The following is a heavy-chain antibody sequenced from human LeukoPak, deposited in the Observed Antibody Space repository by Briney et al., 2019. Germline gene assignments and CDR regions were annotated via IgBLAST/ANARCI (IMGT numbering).Heavy chain of an antibody. CDR3: AEDLGRVGSLDY. D-gene: IGHD5-24*01. J-gene: IGHJ4*02. V-gene: IGHV3-48*01. CDR1: GFTFSSYS. Sequence: GGSLRLSCAASGFTFSSYSMNWVRQAPGRGLEWVSYISSSSSTIYYADSVKGRFTISRDNSKNTVYLQMNSLRAEDTAVYSCAEDLGRVGSLDYWGQGTLVTVSS. CDR2: ISSSSSTI.